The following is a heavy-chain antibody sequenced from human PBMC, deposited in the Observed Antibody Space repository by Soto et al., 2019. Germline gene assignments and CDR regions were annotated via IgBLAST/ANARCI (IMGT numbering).Heavy chain of an antibody. V-gene: IGHV3-48*01. CDR2: ISRSSSIV. CDR3: ARDSNGSGWD. J-gene: IGHJ1*01. Sequence: EVQLVESGGGLVQPGGSLRLSCAASGFTFSNYNMNWVRQAPGKGLEWVSYISRSSSIVYYADSVKGRFIISRDNAKNSLYLQMNSLRAEDTAVYYCARDSNGSGWDWGQGTLVTVSS. CDR1: GFTFSNYN. D-gene: IGHD6-19*01.